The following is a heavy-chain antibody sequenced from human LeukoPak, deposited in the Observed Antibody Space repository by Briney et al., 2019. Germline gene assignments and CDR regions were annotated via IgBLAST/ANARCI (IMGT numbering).Heavy chain of an antibody. V-gene: IGHV4-30-2*01. CDR3: ARGGSSIAARPGRYYFDY. Sequence: PSETLSLTCTVSGGSISSGGYYWSWIRQPPGKGLEWIGYIYHSGSTYYNPSLKSRVTISVDRSKNQFSLELSSVTAADTAVYYCARGGSSIAARPGRYYFDYWGQGTLVTVSS. J-gene: IGHJ4*02. CDR1: GGSISSGGYY. CDR2: IYHSGST. D-gene: IGHD6-6*01.